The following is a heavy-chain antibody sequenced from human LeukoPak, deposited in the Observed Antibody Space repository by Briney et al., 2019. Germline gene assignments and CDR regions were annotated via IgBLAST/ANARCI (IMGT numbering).Heavy chain of an antibody. J-gene: IGHJ4*02. D-gene: IGHD3-16*01. V-gene: IGHV3-48*04. CDR3: ERDTGLCEH. Sequence: GGSLRVSSAAPLYTFTGASMYSVRQAPGKGLEWVSYISSSSKTIYYADSVKGRFTISRDNAKNSPYLQMNSLRVEDTAIYYCERDTGLCEHWGQGTLVTVSS. CDR1: LYTFTGAS. CDR2: ISSSSKTI.